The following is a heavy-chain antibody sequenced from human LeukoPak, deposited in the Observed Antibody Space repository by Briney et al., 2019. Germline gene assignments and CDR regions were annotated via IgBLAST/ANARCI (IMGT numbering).Heavy chain of an antibody. CDR2: ISTSSIYI. J-gene: IGHJ3*02. Sequence: GGSLRLSCAASGFTFSSYSMNWVRQAPGKGLEWVSFISTSSIYIYYADSLKGRFTISRDNAKNSLYLQMNSLRAEDTAVYYCARVRLQPRTLLDDAFDIWGQGTMVTVSS. D-gene: IGHD1-14*01. CDR3: ARVRLQPRTLLDDAFDI. V-gene: IGHV3-21*01. CDR1: GFTFSSYS.